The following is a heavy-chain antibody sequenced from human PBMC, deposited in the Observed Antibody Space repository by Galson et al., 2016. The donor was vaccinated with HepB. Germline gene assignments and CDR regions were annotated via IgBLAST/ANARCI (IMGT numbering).Heavy chain of an antibody. D-gene: IGHD5-12*01. V-gene: IGHV3-23*01. CDR1: GFTFRSYG. J-gene: IGHJ4*02. CDR3: TRENSGYDY. CDR2: ISGSGGNT. Sequence: SLRLSCAASGFTFRSYGMNWVRQAPGKGLEWISGISGSGGNTYYADSVKGRFTISRDNLKNTLFLQMNSLRVEDTALYYCTRENSGYDYWDQGTVISVST.